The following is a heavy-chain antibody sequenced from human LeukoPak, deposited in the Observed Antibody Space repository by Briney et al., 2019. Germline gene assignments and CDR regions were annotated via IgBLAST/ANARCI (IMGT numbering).Heavy chain of an antibody. CDR2: ISYDGSNK. J-gene: IGHJ4*02. D-gene: IGHD3-22*01. CDR1: GFILSNHW. Sequence: GSLRLSCAASGFILSNHWMTWVRQAPGKGLEWVAVISYDGSNKYYADSVKGRFTISRDNSKNTLYLQMNSLRAEDTAVYYCARDRNYYDSSAMDYWGQGTLVTVSS. V-gene: IGHV3-30-3*01. CDR3: ARDRNYYDSSAMDY.